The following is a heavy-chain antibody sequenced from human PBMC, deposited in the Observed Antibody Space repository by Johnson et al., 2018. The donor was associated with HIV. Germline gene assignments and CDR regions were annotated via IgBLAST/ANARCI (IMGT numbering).Heavy chain of an antibody. CDR1: GFTFSNYD. CDR3: ARDFGLEWELDGAFDI. D-gene: IGHD1-26*01. J-gene: IGHJ3*02. CDR2: IGTAGDT. Sequence: VQLVESGGGLIQPGGSLRLSCAASGFTFSNYDMYWVRQATGKGLEWVSGIGTAGDTYYADSLKGRFTISREDAKNSLYLQMNSLRAEDTALYYCARDFGLEWELDGAFDIWGQGTMVTVSS. V-gene: IGHV3-13*01.